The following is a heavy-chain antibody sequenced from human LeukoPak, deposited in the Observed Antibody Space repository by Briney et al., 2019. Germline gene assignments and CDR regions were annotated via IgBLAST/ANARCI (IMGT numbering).Heavy chain of an antibody. D-gene: IGHD2-21*01. CDR2: INHSGST. CDR1: GGSFSGYY. J-gene: IGHJ4*02. CDR3: ASSNWAWVVVA. V-gene: IGHV4-34*01. Sequence: SETLSLTCAVYGGSFSGYYWSWIRQPPGKGLEWIGEINHSGSTNYNPSLKSRVTISVDTSKNQFSLKLSSVTAADTAVYYCASSNWAWVVVAWGQGTLVTVSS.